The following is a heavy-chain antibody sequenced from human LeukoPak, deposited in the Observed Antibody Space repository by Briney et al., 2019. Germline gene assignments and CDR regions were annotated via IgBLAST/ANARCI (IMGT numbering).Heavy chain of an antibody. CDR2: INAGNGNT. V-gene: IGHV1-3*01. J-gene: IGHJ4*02. Sequence: GASVKVSCKASGYTFTNYPIIWVRQAPGQRLEWMGWINAGNGNTKYSQKFQGRVTITRDTSASTAYMELSSLRSEDTAVYYCARSPMITFGGVITAFDYWGQGTLVTVSP. CDR3: ARSPMITFGGVITAFDY. D-gene: IGHD3-16*02. CDR1: GYTFTNYP.